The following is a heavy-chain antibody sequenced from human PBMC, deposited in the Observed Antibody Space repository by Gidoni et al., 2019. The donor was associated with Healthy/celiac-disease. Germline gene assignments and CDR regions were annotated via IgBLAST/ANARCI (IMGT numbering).Heavy chain of an antibody. V-gene: IGHV1-69*01. Sequence: QVQLVQSGAEVKKPGSSVKVSCKASGGTFSSYAISWVRQDPGQGLEWMGGIIPIFGTANYAQKFQGRVTITADESTSTAYMELSSLRSEDTAVYYCARDQDSSGYYRGNWFDPWGQGTLVTVSS. CDR1: GGTFSSYA. J-gene: IGHJ5*02. D-gene: IGHD3-22*01. CDR3: ARDQDSSGYYRGNWFDP. CDR2: IIPIFGTA.